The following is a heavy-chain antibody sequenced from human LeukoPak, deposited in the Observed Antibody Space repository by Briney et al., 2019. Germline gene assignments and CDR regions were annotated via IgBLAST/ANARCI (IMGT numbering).Heavy chain of an antibody. CDR1: GGSISSSNW. D-gene: IGHD2-2*01. CDR2: IFHSGST. CDR3: ARANLVVVPTAIYYYGMDV. J-gene: IGHJ6*04. V-gene: IGHV4-4*02. Sequence: SGTLSLTCAVSGGSISSSNWWTWVRQPPGKGLEWIGEIFHSGSTNYNPSLKSRVTISVDKSKNQFSLKLSSVTAADTAMYYCARANLVVVPTAIYYYGMDVWGKGTTVTVSS.